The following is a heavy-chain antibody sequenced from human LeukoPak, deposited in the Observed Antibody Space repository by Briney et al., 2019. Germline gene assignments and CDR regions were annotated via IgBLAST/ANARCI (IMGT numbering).Heavy chain of an antibody. Sequence: PSETLSLTCTVSGGSISSYYWSWIRQPPGKGLEWIGYIYYSGSTNYNPSLKSRVTISGDTSKNQFSLKLSSVTAADTAVYYCARAGWAVAPRGFDYWGQGTLVTVSS. V-gene: IGHV4-59*01. J-gene: IGHJ4*02. CDR3: ARAGWAVAPRGFDY. CDR2: IYYSGST. CDR1: GGSISSYY. D-gene: IGHD6-19*01.